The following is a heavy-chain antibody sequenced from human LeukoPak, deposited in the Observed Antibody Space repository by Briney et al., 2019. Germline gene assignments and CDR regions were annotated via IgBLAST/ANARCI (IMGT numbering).Heavy chain of an antibody. J-gene: IGHJ5*02. CDR3: ARVGGSGSYST. V-gene: IGHV4-59*12. CDR2: IYYSGST. D-gene: IGHD3-10*01. CDR1: GGSISSYY. Sequence: PSGTLSLTCTVSGGSISSYYWSWIRQPPGKGLEWIGYIYYSGSTNYNPSLKSRVTISVDTSKNQFSLKLSSVTAADTAVYYCARVGGSGSYSTWGQGTLVTVSS.